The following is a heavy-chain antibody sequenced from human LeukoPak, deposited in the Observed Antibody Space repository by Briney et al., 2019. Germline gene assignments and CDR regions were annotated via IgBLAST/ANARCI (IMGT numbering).Heavy chain of an antibody. CDR3: ARGDYGSGSYYNENYYYMDV. Sequence: ASVKVSCKASGYTFTGYYMHWVRQAPGQGLEWMGWISAYNGNTNYAQKLQGRVTMTTDTSTSTAYMELRSLRSDDTAVYYCARGDYGSGSYYNENYYYMDVWGKGTTVTVSS. CDR1: GYTFTGYY. V-gene: IGHV1-18*04. CDR2: ISAYNGNT. J-gene: IGHJ6*03. D-gene: IGHD3-10*01.